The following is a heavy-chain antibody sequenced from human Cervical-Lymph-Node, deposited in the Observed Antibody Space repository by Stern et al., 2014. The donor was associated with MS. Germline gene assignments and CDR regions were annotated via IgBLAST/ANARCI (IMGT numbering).Heavy chain of an antibody. CDR1: GFTVSRDY. J-gene: IGHJ4*02. Sequence: EEQLVDSGGGVIQPGGSLRLSCKASGFTVSRDYMTWVRQAPGKGLEWVSLITKFWSAFYTDAMNGRFTISRDDSKNTVYLHMTSLRAEDTAMYYCARDTSSPERSDWWGQGTLVTVSS. CDR2: ITKFWSA. D-gene: IGHD1-1*01. CDR3: ARDTSSPERSDW. V-gene: IGHV3-53*01.